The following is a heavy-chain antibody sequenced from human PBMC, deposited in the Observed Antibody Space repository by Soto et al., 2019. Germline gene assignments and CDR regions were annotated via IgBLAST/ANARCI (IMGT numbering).Heavy chain of an antibody. CDR2: IGPIEAHSP. Sequence: EVQLLESGGDLVQPGGTLILSCVASGYPFGDYAMSWVRQAPGKGLEWVSAIGPIEAHSPAYAASVKGRFTISRDNSRNILYLQMTNLSAEDTGVYYCAKDAIPYNGRDDAFDLWGQGTMVTVSS. CDR3: AKDAIPYNGRDDAFDL. D-gene: IGHD2-2*02. J-gene: IGHJ3*01. CDR1: GYPFGDYA. V-gene: IGHV3-23*01.